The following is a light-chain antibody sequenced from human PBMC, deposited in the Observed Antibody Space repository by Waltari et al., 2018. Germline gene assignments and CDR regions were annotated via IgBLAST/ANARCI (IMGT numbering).Light chain of an antibody. V-gene: IGKV3-20*01. CDR2: GAS. Sequence: VILTQSPATLYLSPGERATLSCRASQSVSTYLAWYQQKHGQAPRLLIYGASSRATGIPDRFSGSGSGTEFTLTISSLEPEDFAVYYCQKYSSSPYSFGQGTKVEIK. CDR1: QSVSTY. J-gene: IGKJ2*03. CDR3: QKYSSSPYS.